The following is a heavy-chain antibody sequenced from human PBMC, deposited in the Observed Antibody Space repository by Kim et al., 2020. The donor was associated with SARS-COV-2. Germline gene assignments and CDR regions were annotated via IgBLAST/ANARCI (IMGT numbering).Heavy chain of an antibody. J-gene: IGHJ4*02. CDR2: INHSGST. CDR3: ARGGPAAVDY. Sequence: SETLSLTCAVYGGSFSGYYWSWIRQPPGKGLEWIGEINHSGSTNYNPSLKSRVTISVDTSKNQFSLKLSSVTAADTAVYYCARGGPAAVDYWGQGTLVTV. D-gene: IGHD6-25*01. CDR1: GGSFSGYY. V-gene: IGHV4-34*01.